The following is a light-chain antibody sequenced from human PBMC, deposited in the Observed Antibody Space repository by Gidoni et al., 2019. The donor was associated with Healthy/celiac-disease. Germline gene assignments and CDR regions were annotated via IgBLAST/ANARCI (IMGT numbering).Light chain of an antibody. Sequence: EILFTQSPATLSLSPGERATLSCRASQSVSSYLAWYQQKPGQAPRLLIYDASNRATGIPARFSGSGSGTDFTLTISSLEPEDFAVYYCQQRSNWLTWTFGQGTKVEIK. V-gene: IGKV3-11*01. CDR2: DAS. CDR3: QQRSNWLTWT. J-gene: IGKJ1*01. CDR1: QSVSSY.